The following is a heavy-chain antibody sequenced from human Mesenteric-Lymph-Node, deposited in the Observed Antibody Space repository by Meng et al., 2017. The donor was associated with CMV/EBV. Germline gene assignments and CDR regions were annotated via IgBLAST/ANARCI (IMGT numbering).Heavy chain of an antibody. CDR2: IIPIFGTA. CDR3: ARGRERYCSSTSCYDYYGMDV. Sequence: SVKVSCKASGGTFSSYAISWVRQAPGQGLEWMGGIIPIFGTANYAQKFQGRVTITTDESTSTAYMELSSLRSEDTAVYYCARGRERYCSSTSCYDYYGMDVWGQGTTVTVSS. CDR1: GGTFSSYA. D-gene: IGHD2-2*01. V-gene: IGHV1-69*05. J-gene: IGHJ6*02.